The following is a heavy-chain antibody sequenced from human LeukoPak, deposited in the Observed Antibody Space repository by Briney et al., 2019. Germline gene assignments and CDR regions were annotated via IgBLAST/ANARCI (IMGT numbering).Heavy chain of an antibody. J-gene: IGHJ5*02. CDR3: ARGKTPILWFDP. D-gene: IGHD3-3*01. CDR1: GGSISSGSYY. Sequence: SQTLSLTCTVSGGSISSGSYYWSWIRQPAGTGLEWIGRIYTSGSTNYNPSLKSRVTISVDTSKNQFSLRLSSVTAADTAVYYCARGKTPILWFDPWGQGTLVTVSS. CDR2: IYTSGST. V-gene: IGHV4-61*02.